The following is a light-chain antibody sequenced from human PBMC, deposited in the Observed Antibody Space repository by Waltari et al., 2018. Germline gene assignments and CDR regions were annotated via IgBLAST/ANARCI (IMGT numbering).Light chain of an antibody. V-gene: IGLV3-21*01. J-gene: IGLJ1*01. CDR3: QVWDANTDPGV. Sequence: SYVLTQPPSVSVAPGETARITCGGNNIESKSVHWYRQRPGQAPVVVISYDNDRAAGIPVRFSGSNSGNTATRTISRVEAGDEADYYCQVWDANTDPGVFGTGTEVTVL. CDR2: YDN. CDR1: NIESKS.